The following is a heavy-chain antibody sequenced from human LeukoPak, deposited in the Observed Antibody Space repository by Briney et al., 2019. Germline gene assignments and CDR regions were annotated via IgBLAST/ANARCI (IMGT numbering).Heavy chain of an antibody. CDR2: ISGSGGST. J-gene: IGHJ3*02. CDR1: GFTFSSYA. CDR3: AKGGPLLWFGEFYLDI. V-gene: IGHV3-23*01. Sequence: GGSLRLSCAASGFTFSSYAMSWVRQAPGKGLEWVSAISGSGGSTYYADSVKDRFTISRDNSKNTLYLQMNSLRAEDTAVYYCAKGGPLLWFGEFYLDIWGQGTMVTVSS. D-gene: IGHD3-10*01.